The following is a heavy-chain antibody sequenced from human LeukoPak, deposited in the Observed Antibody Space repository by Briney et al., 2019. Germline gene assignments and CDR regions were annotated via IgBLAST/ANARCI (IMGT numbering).Heavy chain of an antibody. Sequence: GGSLRLSCVVSGFGFSDSYMTWIRQTPGKGLEWLAYISGSGSDMYYTDSVKGRFTISRDNAKNSLYLQMNSLRPDDTALYYCSTDPRLLIYWGHGTLVTVSS. D-gene: IGHD2-8*01. J-gene: IGHJ4*01. CDR1: GFGFSDSY. CDR2: ISGSGSDM. V-gene: IGHV3-11*01. CDR3: STDPRLLIY.